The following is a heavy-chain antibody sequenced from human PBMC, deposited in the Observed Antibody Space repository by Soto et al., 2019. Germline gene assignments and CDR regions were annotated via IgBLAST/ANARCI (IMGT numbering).Heavy chain of an antibody. J-gene: IGHJ5*02. CDR2: INHSGST. CDR3: ARGLRSLPAATLGCWFDP. CDR1: GGSFSGYY. Sequence: QVQLQQWGAGLLKPSETLSLTCAVYGGSFSGYYWSWIRQPPGKGLEWIGEINHSGSTNYNPSLKSRVTISVDTSKNQFSLKLSSVTAADTAVYYCARGLRSLPAATLGCWFDPWGQGTLVTVSS. D-gene: IGHD2-2*01. V-gene: IGHV4-34*01.